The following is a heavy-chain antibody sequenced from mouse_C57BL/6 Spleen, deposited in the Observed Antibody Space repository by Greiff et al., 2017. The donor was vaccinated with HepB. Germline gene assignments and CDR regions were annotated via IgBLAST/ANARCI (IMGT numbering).Heavy chain of an antibody. CDR2: IDPENGDT. CDR3: TTQRFAY. J-gene: IGHJ3*01. CDR1: GFNIKDDY. Sequence: EVQLQESGAELVRPGASVKLSCTASGFNIKDDYMHWVKQRPEQGLEWIGWIDPENGDTEYASKFQGKATITADTSSNTAYLQLSSLTSEDTAVYYCTTQRFAYWGQGTLVTVSA. V-gene: IGHV14-4*01.